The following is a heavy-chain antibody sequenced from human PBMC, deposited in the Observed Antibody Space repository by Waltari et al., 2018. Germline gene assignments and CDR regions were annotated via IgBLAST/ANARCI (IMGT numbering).Heavy chain of an antibody. CDR1: GDSISSVGYY. J-gene: IGHJ6*02. CDR2: IHYSGRT. V-gene: IGHV4-31*03. Sequence: QVQLQESGPGLVKPSQTLSLTCTVSGDSISSVGYYWTWIRQQPGKGLECIGYIHYSGRTYYNPYLKSRVTISIDTSKKQFSLKLTSVTAADTAVYYCARESYSSSAGYFYYYGLDVWGQGTTVTVSS. D-gene: IGHD6-6*01. CDR3: ARESYSSSAGYFYYYGLDV.